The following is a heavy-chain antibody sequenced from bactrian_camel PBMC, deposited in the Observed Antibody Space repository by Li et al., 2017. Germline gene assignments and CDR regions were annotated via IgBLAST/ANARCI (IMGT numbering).Heavy chain of an antibody. Sequence: HVQLVESGGGSVQAGKSLRLSCRLSRDIGGAACMAWFRQGPGVEREGVAGISPGGGSTYYADSVKGRFTISRDNGKNTVYLQMDSLTPEDTAMYYCTAELGCHGTYCSPGCSGYNIWGQGTQVTVS. D-gene: IGHD3*01. CDR1: RDIGGAAC. CDR3: TAELGCHGTYCSPGCSGYNI. CDR2: ISPGGGST. J-gene: IGHJ4*01. V-gene: IGHV3S54*01.